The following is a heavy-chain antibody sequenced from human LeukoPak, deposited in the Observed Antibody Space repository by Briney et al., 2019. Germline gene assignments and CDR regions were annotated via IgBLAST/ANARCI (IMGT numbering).Heavy chain of an antibody. V-gene: IGHV3-74*01. D-gene: IGHD3-10*01. CDR2: INNDGSST. J-gene: IGHJ6*02. CDR3: AREEIMVRGVNRYYGMDV. CDR1: GFTFSSYW. Sequence: PGGSLRLSCAASGFTFSSYWMHWVRQAPGKGLVWVSRINNDGSSTSYADSVKGRFTISRDNAKNTLYLQMNSLRAEDTAVYYCAREEIMVRGVNRYYGMDVWGQGTTVTVSS.